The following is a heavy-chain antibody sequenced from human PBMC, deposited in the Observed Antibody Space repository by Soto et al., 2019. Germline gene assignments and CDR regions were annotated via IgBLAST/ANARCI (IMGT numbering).Heavy chain of an antibody. CDR1: GYTFTSYA. CDR3: ALGATVTTSFGMDV. D-gene: IGHD4-17*01. V-gene: IGHV1-3*01. Sequence: QVQLVQSGAEVKKPGASVKVSCKASGYTFTSYAMHWVRQAPGQRLEWMGWINAGNGNTKYSQKFQGRVNSTRDTSESTDYMELSRLRSEDTAVYYCALGATVTTSFGMDVWGQGTTVTVSS. J-gene: IGHJ6*02. CDR2: INAGNGNT.